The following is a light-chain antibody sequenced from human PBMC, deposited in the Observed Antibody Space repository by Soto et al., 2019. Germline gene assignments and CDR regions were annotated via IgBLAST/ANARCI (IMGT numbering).Light chain of an antibody. CDR2: GAS. V-gene: IGKV3-20*01. CDR3: QQYGSSPTT. Sequence: ELVLTQSPGTLSLSPGERATLSCRASQSGSSSYLAWYQQKPGQAPRPLIYGASSRATGITDRFSGSESGTDFTLTISRLEPEDFAVYYCQQYGSSPTTFGQGTRLEIK. J-gene: IGKJ5*01. CDR1: QSGSSSY.